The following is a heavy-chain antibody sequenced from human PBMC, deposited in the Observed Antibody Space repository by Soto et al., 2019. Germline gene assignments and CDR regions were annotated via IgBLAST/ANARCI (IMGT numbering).Heavy chain of an antibody. CDR2: VIPIFGTA. CDR1: GGTFSSYA. D-gene: IGHD6-19*01. Sequence: SVKVSCKASGGTFSSYAISCVRQAPGQGLEWMGGVIPIFGTANYAQKFQGRVTITADESTSTAYMELSSLRSEDTAVYYCASSSGWRDAFDIWGQGTMVTVSS. V-gene: IGHV1-69*13. CDR3: ASSSGWRDAFDI. J-gene: IGHJ3*02.